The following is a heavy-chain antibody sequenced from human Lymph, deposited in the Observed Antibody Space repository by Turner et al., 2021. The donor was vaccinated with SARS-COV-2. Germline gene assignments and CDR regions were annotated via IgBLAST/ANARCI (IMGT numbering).Heavy chain of an antibody. CDR2: ISGDGGGT. Sequence: EVQLVGSGGGVVPPGGSLSLSCAASGFTFDDYAMHWVRQAPGKGLEWVSLISGDGGGTYYADSVKGRFTISRDNSKNSLSLQMNSLRAEDTALYYCAKDPGYCSGGSCYSRTYFDFWGQGTLVTVSA. D-gene: IGHD2-15*01. CDR1: GFTFDDYA. V-gene: IGHV3-43*02. J-gene: IGHJ4*02. CDR3: AKDPGYCSGGSCYSRTYFDF.